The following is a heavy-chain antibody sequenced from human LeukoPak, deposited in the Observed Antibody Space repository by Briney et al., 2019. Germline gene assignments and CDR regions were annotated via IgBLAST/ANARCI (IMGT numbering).Heavy chain of an antibody. D-gene: IGHD5-18*01. CDR2: ISYDASNK. J-gene: IGHJ4*02. V-gene: IGHV3-30*18. Sequence: GRSLRLSCAASGFTSSRYGMHWVRQTPGKGLEWVAVISYDASNKYYADSVKGRFTISRDNSKNTLYLQMNSLRAEDTAVYYCAKSHGYSYGFDYWGQGTLVTVSS. CDR3: AKSHGYSYGFDY. CDR1: GFTSSRYG.